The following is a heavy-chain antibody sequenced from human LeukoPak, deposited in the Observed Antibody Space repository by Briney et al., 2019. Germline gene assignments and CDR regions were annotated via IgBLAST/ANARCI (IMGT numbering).Heavy chain of an antibody. V-gene: IGHV3-53*01. CDR2: IYSGGST. CDR3: ARGLRRDGYNLYY. CDR1: GFTVSSNY. D-gene: IGHD5-24*01. Sequence: PGGSLRLSCAASGFTVSSNYMSWVRQAPGKGLKWVSVIYSGGSTYNADSVKGRFTISRDNSKNTLYLQMNSLRAEDTAVYYCARGLRRDGYNLYYWGQGTLVTVSS. J-gene: IGHJ4*02.